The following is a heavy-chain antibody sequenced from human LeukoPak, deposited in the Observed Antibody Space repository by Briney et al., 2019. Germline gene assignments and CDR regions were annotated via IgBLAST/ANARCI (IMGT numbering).Heavy chain of an antibody. CDR2: IYYSGST. V-gene: IGHV4-31*03. CDR1: GGSISSGGYY. CDR3: ARDSQLYYFDY. J-gene: IGHJ4*02. D-gene: IGHD1-1*01. Sequence: SETLSLTCTVSGGSISSGGYYWSWIRQPPGKGLEWIGYIYYSGSTYYNPSLKSRVTISVDTSKNQFSLKLSSVTAADTAVYYCARDSQLYYFDYWGQGTLVTVSS.